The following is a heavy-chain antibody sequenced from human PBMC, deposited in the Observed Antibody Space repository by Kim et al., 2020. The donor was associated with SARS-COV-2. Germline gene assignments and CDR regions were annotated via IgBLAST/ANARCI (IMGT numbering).Heavy chain of an antibody. V-gene: IGHV1-18*04. CDR3: ARAGGGHWYNWNYVGDYYYYYGMDV. D-gene: IGHD1-7*01. J-gene: IGHJ6*02. CDR1: GYTFTSYG. Sequence: ASVKVSCKASGYTFTSYGISWVRQAPGQGLEWMGWISAYSGNTNYAQKLQGRVTMTTDTSTSTAYMELRSLKSDDTAVYYCARAGGGHWYNWNYVGDYYYYYGMDVWGQGTTVTVSS. CDR2: ISAYSGNT.